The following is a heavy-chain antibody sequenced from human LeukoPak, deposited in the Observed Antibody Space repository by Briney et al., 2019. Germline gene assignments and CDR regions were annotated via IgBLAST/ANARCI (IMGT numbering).Heavy chain of an antibody. CDR1: GFTFSSYA. V-gene: IGHV3-23*01. CDR2: ISGSGGST. CDR3: AKSQGSRWDYYYYGMDV. D-gene: IGHD4-23*01. J-gene: IGHJ6*02. Sequence: QSGGSLRLSCAASGFTFSSYAMSWVRQAPGKGLEWVSAISGSGGSTYYADSVKGRFTISRDNSKNTLYLQMNSLRAEDTAVYYCAKSQGSRWDYYYYGMDVWGQGTTVTVSS.